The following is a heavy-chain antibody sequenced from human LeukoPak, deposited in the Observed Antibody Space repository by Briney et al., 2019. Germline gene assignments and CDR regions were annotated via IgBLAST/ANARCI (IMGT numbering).Heavy chain of an antibody. CDR3: ARQEGLYDFDQGWFDP. V-gene: IGHV5-51*01. J-gene: IGHJ5*02. D-gene: IGHD3-3*01. Sequence: GEALQISCQGSGYSFTSYWIGWVRQLPGKGREGMGIIYPGDSDTRYSPPFQSQLTISADKTISTAYLQWSSLKASDTAMYYCARQEGLYDFDQGWFDPWGQGTLVTVSS. CDR1: GYSFTSYW. CDR2: IYPGDSDT.